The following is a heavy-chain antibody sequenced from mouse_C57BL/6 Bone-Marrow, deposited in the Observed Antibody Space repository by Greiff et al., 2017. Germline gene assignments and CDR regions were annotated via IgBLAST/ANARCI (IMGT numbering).Heavy chain of an antibody. CDR2: IYPRSGNT. CDR3: ARLGWLLLFAY. V-gene: IGHV1-81*01. J-gene: IGHJ3*01. CDR1: GYTFTSYG. Sequence: QVQLKQSGAELARPGASVKLSCKASGYTFTSYGISWVKQRTGQGLEWIGEIYPRSGNTYYNEKFKGKATLTADKSSSTAYMELRSLTSEDSAVYFCARLGWLLLFAYWGQGTLVTVSA. D-gene: IGHD2-3*01.